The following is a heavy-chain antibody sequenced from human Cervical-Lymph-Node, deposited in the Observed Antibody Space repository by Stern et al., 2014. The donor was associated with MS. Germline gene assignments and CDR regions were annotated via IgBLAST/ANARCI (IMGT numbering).Heavy chain of an antibody. CDR3: ARSDQPLLYRSYEY. CDR2: IIPMFGKP. D-gene: IGHD3-16*02. V-gene: IGHV1-69*01. CDR1: GGTFSNFG. J-gene: IGHJ4*02. Sequence: QVQLGQSGAEVKKPGSSVKVSCKASGGTFSNFGFSWVRQAPGQGLEWMGGIIPMFGKPNYAQKFKGRITITADDPTSTAYMEVSSLNSEDTAVYYCARSDQPLLYRSYEYWGQGTLITVSS.